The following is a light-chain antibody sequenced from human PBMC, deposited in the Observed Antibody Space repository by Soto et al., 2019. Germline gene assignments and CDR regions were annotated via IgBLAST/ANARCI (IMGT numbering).Light chain of an antibody. CDR3: SSYTVSSPV. CDR1: TSDVGAYDY. CDR2: DVS. J-gene: IGLJ2*01. V-gene: IGLV2-14*03. Sequence: QSALTQPASVSGSPGQSITISCTGTTSDVGAYDYVSWYQQHPGKAPKLLIYDVSNRPSGVSDRFSGSKSGNTASLTISGLQAEDEADYYCSSYTVSSPVFGGGTKLTVL.